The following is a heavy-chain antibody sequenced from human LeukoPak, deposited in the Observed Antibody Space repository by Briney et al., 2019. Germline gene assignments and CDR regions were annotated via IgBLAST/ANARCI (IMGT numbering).Heavy chain of an antibody. J-gene: IGHJ5*02. CDR1: GFTFSSYG. CDR2: IRYDGSNK. Sequence: AGGSLRLSCAASGFTFSSYGMHWVRQAPGEGLEWVAFIRYDGSNKYYADSVKGRFTISRDNSKNTLYLQMNSLRAEDTAVYYCARTPSPGYGYDNWFAAWGQGTLVTVSS. D-gene: IGHD5-18*01. CDR3: ARTPSPGYGYDNWFAA. V-gene: IGHV3-30*02.